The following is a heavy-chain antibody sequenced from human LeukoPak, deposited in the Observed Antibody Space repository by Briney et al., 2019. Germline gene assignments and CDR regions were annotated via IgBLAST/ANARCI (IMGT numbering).Heavy chain of an antibody. Sequence: GGSLRLSCAASGFTFSSYAMSWVRQAPGKGLEWVSAISGSGGSTYYADSVKGRFTISRDNSKNTLYPQMNSLRAEDTAVYYCAKYGPGGWELWLDYWGQGTLVTVSS. CDR2: ISGSGGST. CDR1: GFTFSSYA. J-gene: IGHJ4*02. V-gene: IGHV3-23*01. D-gene: IGHD1-26*01. CDR3: AKYGPGGWELWLDY.